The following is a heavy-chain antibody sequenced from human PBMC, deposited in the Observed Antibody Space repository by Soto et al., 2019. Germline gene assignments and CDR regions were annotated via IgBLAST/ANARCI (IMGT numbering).Heavy chain of an antibody. CDR2: IYYSGST. J-gene: IGHJ4*02. V-gene: IGHV4-31*03. CDR3: ARDTGSGYYYVGGVYDY. CDR1: GGSISSGGYY. Sequence: SETLSLTCTVSGGSISSGGYYWSWIRQHPGKGLEWIGYIYYSGSTYYNPSLKSRVTISVDTSKNQFSLKLSSVTAADTAVYYCARDTGSGYYYVGGVYDYWGQGTLVTVSS. D-gene: IGHD3-22*01.